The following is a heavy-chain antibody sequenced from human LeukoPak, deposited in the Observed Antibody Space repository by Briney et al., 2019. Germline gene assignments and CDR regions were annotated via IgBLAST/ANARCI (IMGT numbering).Heavy chain of an antibody. Sequence: ASVKVSCKASGYTFISYGMNWVRQPPGQGLEWMGWINLNIGGTNYAQKFQGRVTMTRDTSISIAYMELSRLTSDDTAVYYCARGTMVRGVIMGFDSWGQGTLVTVSS. CDR2: INLNIGGT. CDR1: GYTFISYG. V-gene: IGHV1-2*02. D-gene: IGHD3-10*01. J-gene: IGHJ5*01. CDR3: ARGTMVRGVIMGFDS.